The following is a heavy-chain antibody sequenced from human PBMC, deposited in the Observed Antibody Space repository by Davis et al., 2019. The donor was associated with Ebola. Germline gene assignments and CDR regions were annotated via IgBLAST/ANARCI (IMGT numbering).Heavy chain of an antibody. CDR2: IKRDGSEK. D-gene: IGHD6-13*01. CDR1: GFTFSTYW. J-gene: IGHJ4*02. Sequence: GESLKISCAVSGFTFSTYWMSWVRQAPGKGLEWVANIKRDGSEKYYVDSVKGRFTISRDNAKNSLNLQMNSLRAEDTAVYYCASPRGPFSSTFDYWGQGTLVTVSS. CDR3: ASPRGPFSSTFDY. V-gene: IGHV3-7*01.